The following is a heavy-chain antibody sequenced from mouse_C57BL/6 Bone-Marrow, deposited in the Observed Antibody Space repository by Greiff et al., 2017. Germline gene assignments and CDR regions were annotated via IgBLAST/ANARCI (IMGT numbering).Heavy chain of an antibody. D-gene: IGHD2-4*01. Sequence: VQLKEPGPELVKPGASVKISCKASGYAFSSSWMHWVKQRPGKGLEWIGRIYPGDGDTNYNRKFKGKATLTADKSSSTSYMQLSSLTSEDSAVYVFSRCDFDYGPFAYWGQGTLVTVSA. CDR3: SRCDFDYGPFAY. V-gene: IGHV1-82*01. CDR1: GYAFSSSW. CDR2: IYPGDGDT. J-gene: IGHJ3*01.